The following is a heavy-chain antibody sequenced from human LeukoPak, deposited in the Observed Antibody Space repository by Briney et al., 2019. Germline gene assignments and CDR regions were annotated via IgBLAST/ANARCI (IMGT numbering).Heavy chain of an antibody. V-gene: IGHV1-2*06. CDR3: AREGRMVSIYYYMDV. D-gene: IGHD2/OR15-2a*01. CDR2: INPNSGGT. J-gene: IGHJ6*03. CDR1: GYTFTGYY. Sequence: ASVKVSCKASGYTFTGYYMHWVRQAPGQGLEWMGRINPNSGGTNYAQKFQGRVTMTRDTSISTAYMELSRLRSDDTAVYYCAREGRMVSIYYYMDVWGKGTTVTVSS.